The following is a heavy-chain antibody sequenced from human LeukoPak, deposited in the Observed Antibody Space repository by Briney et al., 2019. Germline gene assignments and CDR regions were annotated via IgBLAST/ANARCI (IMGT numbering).Heavy chain of an antibody. V-gene: IGHV3-30-3*01. D-gene: IGHD3-22*01. J-gene: IGHJ3*02. Sequence: PGRSLRLSCAASGFTFSSYAMHWVRQAPGKGLEWVAVISYDGSNKYYADSVKGRFTIPRDNSKNTLYLQMNSLRAEDTAVYYCARDQAYYYDSSEAFDIWGQGTMVTVSS. CDR3: ARDQAYYYDSSEAFDI. CDR1: GFTFSSYA. CDR2: ISYDGSNK.